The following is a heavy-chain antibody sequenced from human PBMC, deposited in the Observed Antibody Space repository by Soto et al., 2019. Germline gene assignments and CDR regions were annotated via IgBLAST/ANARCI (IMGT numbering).Heavy chain of an antibody. J-gene: IGHJ3*02. CDR2: INPSGGST. CDR3: ARGMTTVTSDAFDI. D-gene: IGHD4-4*01. Sequence: ASVKVSCKVSGYTLTELSMHWVRQAPGQGLEWMGIINPSGGSTSYAQKFQGRVTMTRDTSTSTVYMELSSLRSEDTAVYYCARGMTTVTSDAFDIWGQGTMVTVSS. V-gene: IGHV1-46*01. CDR1: GYTLTELS.